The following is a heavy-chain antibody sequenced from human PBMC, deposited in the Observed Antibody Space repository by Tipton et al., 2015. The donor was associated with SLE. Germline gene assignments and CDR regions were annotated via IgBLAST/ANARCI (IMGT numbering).Heavy chain of an antibody. D-gene: IGHD3-22*01. CDR2: INPSGGST. J-gene: IGHJ5*02. V-gene: IGHV1-46*01. Sequence: QLVQSGPEVKKPGASVKVSCKASGYTFTSYYMHWVRQAPGQGLEWMGIINPSGGSTSYAQKFQGRVTMTRDTSTSTVYMELSSVAAADTAVYYCARGREVIGIYWFDPWGQGTLVTVSS. CDR1: GYTFTSYY. CDR3: ARGREVIGIYWFDP.